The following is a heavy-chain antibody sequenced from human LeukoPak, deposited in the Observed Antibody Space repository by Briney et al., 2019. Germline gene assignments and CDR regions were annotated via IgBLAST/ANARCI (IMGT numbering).Heavy chain of an antibody. V-gene: IGHV4-34*01. D-gene: IGHD5-18*01. J-gene: IGHJ4*02. CDR1: GGSFSGYY. CDR3: ARDLDTAMVKGVFDY. Sequence: SETLSLTCAVYGGSFSGYYWSWIRQPPGKGLEWIGEINHSGSTYYNPSLKSRVTISVDTSKNQFSLKLSSVTAADTAVYYCARDLDTAMVKGVFDYWGQGTLVTVSS. CDR2: INHSGST.